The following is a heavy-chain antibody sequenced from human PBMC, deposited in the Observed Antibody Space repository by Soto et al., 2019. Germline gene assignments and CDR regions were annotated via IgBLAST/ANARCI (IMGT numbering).Heavy chain of an antibody. D-gene: IGHD3-16*02. Sequence: SVKVSCKASGYTFTSYDINWVLHAPGQDLELMGWMNPNSGRTAYAQKFQGRVTMTRSTSISTAYMELSSLRSEDTAVYYCASPHXYIWGSHRTIESYAMDVWGQGTTVTVSS. V-gene: IGHV1-8*01. CDR3: ASPHXYIWGSHRTIESYAMDV. CDR1: GYTFTSYD. CDR2: MNPNSGRT. J-gene: IGHJ6*02.